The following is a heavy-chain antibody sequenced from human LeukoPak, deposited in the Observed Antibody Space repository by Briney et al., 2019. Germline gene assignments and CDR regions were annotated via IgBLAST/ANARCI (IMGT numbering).Heavy chain of an antibody. D-gene: IGHD3-16*02. CDR1: GFTFSSYA. J-gene: IGHJ4*02. CDR3: ARPLDDYVWGSYRSPFDY. Sequence: PGGSLRLSCAASGFTFSSYAMSWVRQAPGKGLEWVSAISGSGGSTYYADSVKGRFTISRDNSKNTLYLQMNSLRAEDTAVYYCARPLDDYVWGSYRSPFDYWGQGTLVTVSS. V-gene: IGHV3-23*01. CDR2: ISGSGGST.